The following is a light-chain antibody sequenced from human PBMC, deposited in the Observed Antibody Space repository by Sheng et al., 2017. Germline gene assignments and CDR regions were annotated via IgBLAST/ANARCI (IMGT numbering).Light chain of an antibody. Sequence: DIQMTQFPSVLSASVGDRVTISCRASQSVFSWLAWYQQKPGKAPNLLIYKASTLQSGVPSRFSGSGSGTDFTLTISSLQPEDFATYYCQQVTIYPYTFGQGTKLEIK. CDR1: QSVFSW. V-gene: IGKV1-5*03. CDR3: QQVTIYPYT. J-gene: IGKJ2*01. CDR2: KAS.